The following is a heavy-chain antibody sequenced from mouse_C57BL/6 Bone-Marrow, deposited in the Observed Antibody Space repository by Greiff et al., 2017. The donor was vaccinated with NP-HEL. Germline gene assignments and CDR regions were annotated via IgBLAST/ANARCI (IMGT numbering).Heavy chain of an antibody. V-gene: IGHV1-50*01. Sequence: QVQLQQPGAELVKPGASVKLSCKASGYTFTSYWMQWVKQRPGQGLEWIGEIDPSDSYTNYNQKFKGKATLTVDTSSSTAYMQLSSLTSEDSAVDYCAYYYGRRDFDYGGQGTSSTVTA. J-gene: IGHJ2*03. CDR1: GYTFTSYW. CDR3: AYYYGRRDFDY. D-gene: IGHD1-1*01. CDR2: IDPSDSYT.